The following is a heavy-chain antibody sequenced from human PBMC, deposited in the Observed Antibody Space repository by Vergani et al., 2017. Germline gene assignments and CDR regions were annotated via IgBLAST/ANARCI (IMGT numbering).Heavy chain of an antibody. V-gene: IGHV4-30-2*01. CDR3: ARSYFYDSSGLDY. CDR1: GDPLSSGGYS. J-gene: IGHJ4*02. CDR2: IYHSGST. D-gene: IGHD3-22*01. Sequence: QLQLQESGSGLVKPSQTLSLTCAVSGDPLSSGGYSWSWVRQPPGKGLEWIGYIYHSGSTYYNPSRKSRVTISVDRSKNQFSLKLSSVTAADTAVYYCARSYFYDSSGLDYWGQGTQVTVSS.